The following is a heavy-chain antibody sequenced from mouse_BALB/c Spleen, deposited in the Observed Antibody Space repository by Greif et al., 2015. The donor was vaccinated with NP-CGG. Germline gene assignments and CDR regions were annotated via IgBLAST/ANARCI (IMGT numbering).Heavy chain of an antibody. V-gene: IGHV7-3*02. J-gene: IGHJ2*01. CDR1: GFTFTDYY. D-gene: IGHD4-1*01. CDR2: IRNKANGYTT. CDR3: ARSGTSQAYYFDY. Sequence: EVMLVESGGGLVQPGGSLRLSCATSGFTFTDYYMSWVRQPPGKALEWLGFIRNKANGYTTEYSASVKGRFTISRDNSQSILYPQMNTLRAEDSATYYCARSGTSQAYYFDYWGQGTTLTVSS.